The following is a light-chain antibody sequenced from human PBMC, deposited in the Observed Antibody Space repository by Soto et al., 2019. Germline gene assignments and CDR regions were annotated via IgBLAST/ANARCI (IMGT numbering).Light chain of an antibody. J-gene: IGKJ3*01. Sequence: EVMLTQSPANLSLSPGERATLYCRASQNVNNYLAWYQQKPGQAPRLLIYDAFKRATGIPARFSGGGSGADFFLTISSLEPEDFAVYYCQQRTNVFTFGPGTKVDIK. CDR2: DAF. V-gene: IGKV3-11*01. CDR1: QNVNNY. CDR3: QQRTNVFT.